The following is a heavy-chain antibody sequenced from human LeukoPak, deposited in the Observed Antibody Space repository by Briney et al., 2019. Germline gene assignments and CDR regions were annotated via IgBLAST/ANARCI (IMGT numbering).Heavy chain of an antibody. J-gene: IGHJ4*02. D-gene: IGHD2-2*01. CDR1: GYTFTSYY. V-gene: IGHV1-46*01. Sequence: ASVKVSCKASGYTFTSYYMHWVRQAPGQGLEWMGIINPSGGSTSYAQKFQGRVTMTRDTSTSTVYMELSSLRSEDTAVYYCARSCSSTSCYDGGFDYWGQGTLVTLSS. CDR2: INPSGGST. CDR3: ARSCSSTSCYDGGFDY.